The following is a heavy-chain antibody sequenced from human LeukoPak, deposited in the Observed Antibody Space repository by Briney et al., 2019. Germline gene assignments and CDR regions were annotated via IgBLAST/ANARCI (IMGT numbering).Heavy chain of an antibody. CDR2: ISYDGSNK. J-gene: IGHJ6*02. CDR3: AREGTFTTVTTAGYYYYYGMDV. CDR1: GFTFSSYA. Sequence: GGSLRLSCAASGFTFSSYAMHWVRQAPGKGLEWVAVISYDGSNKYYADSVKGRFTISRDNSKNTLYLQTNSLRAEDTAVYYCAREGTFTTVTTAGYYYYYGMDVWGRGTTVTVSS. D-gene: IGHD4-17*01. V-gene: IGHV3-30-3*01.